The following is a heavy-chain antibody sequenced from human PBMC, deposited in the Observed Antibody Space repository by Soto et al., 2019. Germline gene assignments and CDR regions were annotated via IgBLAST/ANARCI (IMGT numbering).Heavy chain of an antibody. Sequence: PGGSLRLSCAASGFTFNPYWMTWVRQALGKGLEWVANIKPDGSEKWYVDSVKGRFTISRDNAKNSLYLQMNSLRAEDTAVYFCARGDYYDSSGPYSDAFDIWGQGSMVTVS. CDR1: GFTFNPYW. D-gene: IGHD3-22*01. CDR2: IKPDGSEK. V-gene: IGHV3-7*04. CDR3: ARGDYYDSSGPYSDAFDI. J-gene: IGHJ3*02.